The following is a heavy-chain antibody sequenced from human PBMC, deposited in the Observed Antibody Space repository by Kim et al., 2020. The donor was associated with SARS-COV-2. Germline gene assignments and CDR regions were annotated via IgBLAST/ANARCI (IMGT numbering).Heavy chain of an antibody. CDR3: TTDSEGGTDYYDSSGYPEY. Sequence: RFTISRDDSKNTLYLQMNSLKTEDTAVYYCTTDSEGGTDYYDSSGYPEYWGQGTLVTVSS. V-gene: IGHV3-15*01. J-gene: IGHJ4*02. D-gene: IGHD3-22*01.